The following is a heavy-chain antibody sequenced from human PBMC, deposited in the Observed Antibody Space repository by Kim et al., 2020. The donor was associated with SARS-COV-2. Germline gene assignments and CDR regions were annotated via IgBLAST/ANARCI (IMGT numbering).Heavy chain of an antibody. CDR2: IYYSGST. V-gene: IGHV4-59*13. Sequence: SETLSLTCTVSGGSISTYSWSWIRQPPGKGLEWIGYIYYSGSTSYNPSLKSRVTISLDMSKNQFSLEVSSVTAADTAMYYCARAQRDGHNRFDYWGQGTLVTASS. CDR1: GGSISTYS. J-gene: IGHJ4*02. CDR3: ARAQRDGHNRFDY.